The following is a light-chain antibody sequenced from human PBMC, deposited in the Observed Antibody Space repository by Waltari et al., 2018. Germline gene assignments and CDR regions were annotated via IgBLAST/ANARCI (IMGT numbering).Light chain of an antibody. CDR1: QSLSSY. CDR3: QQRSNWPPGLS. Sequence: ETVLTPFPATLSLSPGERATLPCRASQSLSSYLAWYQQKPGQAPRLLIFDASNRATGIPARFSGSGSGTDFTLTISSLEPEDFAVYYCQQRSNWPPGLSFGGGTKVEIK. CDR2: DAS. J-gene: IGKJ4*01. V-gene: IGKV3-11*01.